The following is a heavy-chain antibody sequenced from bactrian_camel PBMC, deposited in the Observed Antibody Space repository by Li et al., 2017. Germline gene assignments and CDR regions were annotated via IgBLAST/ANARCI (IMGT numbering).Heavy chain of an antibody. CDR3: KTVCDFDDVDYADYDH. D-gene: IGHD4*01. V-gene: IGHV3S53*01. Sequence: HVQLVESGGGSVQAGGSLRLSCEHSTYTYSMYCMGWFRQAPGQEREGIASIDNDGATVYADSVKGRFTISLDKAKNTLYLQMNSLKPEDTAMYSCKTVCDFDDVDYADYDHWDQGTQVTVS. CDR2: IDNDGAT. CDR1: TYTYSMYC. J-gene: IGHJ4*01.